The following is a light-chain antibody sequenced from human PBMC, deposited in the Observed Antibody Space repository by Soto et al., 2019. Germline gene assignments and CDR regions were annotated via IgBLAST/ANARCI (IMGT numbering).Light chain of an antibody. V-gene: IGKV1-5*03. CDR3: QQCSTFWPT. CDR1: QSVSSW. Sequence: DIQMTQSPSTLSASVGDRVTITCRASQSVSSWLAWYQQKPGKAPKLLINKASNLESGVPSRFSGSGSGTEFTLTISSLQPDDFAAYYCQQCSTFWPTFGQGTKVEIK. CDR2: KAS. J-gene: IGKJ1*01.